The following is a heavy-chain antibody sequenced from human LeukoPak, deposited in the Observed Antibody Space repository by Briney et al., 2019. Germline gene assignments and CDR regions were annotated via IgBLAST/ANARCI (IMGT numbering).Heavy chain of an antibody. Sequence: PGGSLRLSCAASGFTFSSYWMHWVRQPPGKGLEWIGEIYHSGSTNYNPSLKSRVTISVDKSKNQFSLKLSSVTAADTAVYYCARSPPIAVAGTAFNYYYGMDVWGQGTTVTVSS. V-gene: IGHV4-4*02. CDR3: ARSPPIAVAGTAFNYYYGMDV. D-gene: IGHD6-19*01. J-gene: IGHJ6*02. CDR1: GFTFSSYW. CDR2: IYHSGST.